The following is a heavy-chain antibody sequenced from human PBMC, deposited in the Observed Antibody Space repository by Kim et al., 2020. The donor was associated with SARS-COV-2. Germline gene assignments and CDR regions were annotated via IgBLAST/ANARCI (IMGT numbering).Heavy chain of an antibody. V-gene: IGHV4-59*08. D-gene: IGHD3-22*01. CDR3: VRLYYYDSSGYIAPPGAF. CDR1: GGSISSYY. J-gene: IGHJ3*01. Sequence: SETLSLTCTVSGGSISSYYWSWIRQPPGKGLEWIGYIYYSGSTNYNPSLKSRVTISVDTSKNQFSLKLSSVTAADTAVYYCVRLYYYDSSGYIAPPGAF. CDR2: IYYSGST.